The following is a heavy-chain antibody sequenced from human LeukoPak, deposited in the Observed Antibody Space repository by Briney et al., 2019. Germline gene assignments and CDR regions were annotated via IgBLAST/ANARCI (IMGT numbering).Heavy chain of an antibody. V-gene: IGHV1-18*04. CDR1: SYTFTSYG. D-gene: IGHD6-19*01. CDR2: ISAYNGNT. Sequence: ASVKVSCKASSYTFTSYGISWVRQAPGQGLEWMGWISAYNGNTNYARKLQGRVTMTTDTSTSTAYMELRSLRSDDTAVYYCARSGWRRRTLDYWGQGTLVTVSS. J-gene: IGHJ4*02. CDR3: ARSGWRRRTLDY.